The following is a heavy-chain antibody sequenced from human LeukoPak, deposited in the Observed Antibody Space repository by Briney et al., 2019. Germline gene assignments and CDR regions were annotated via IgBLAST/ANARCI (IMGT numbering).Heavy chain of an antibody. CDR2: IIPIFGTA. CDR3: ARDEAVAGPSGY. J-gene: IGHJ4*02. Sequence: ASVKVSYKASGGTFSSYAISWVRQAPGQGLEWMGGIIPIFGTANYAQKFQGRVTITTDESTSTAYMELSSLRSEDTAVYYCARDEAVAGPSGYWGQGTLVTVSS. V-gene: IGHV1-69*05. CDR1: GGTFSSYA. D-gene: IGHD6-19*01.